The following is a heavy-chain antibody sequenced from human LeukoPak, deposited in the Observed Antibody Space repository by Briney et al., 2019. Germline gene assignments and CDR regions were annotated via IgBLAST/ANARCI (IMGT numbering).Heavy chain of an antibody. V-gene: IGHV4-4*07. CDR1: GGSISNYY. CDR3: ARGSGYSYGHPFDY. D-gene: IGHD5-18*01. Sequence: PSETLSLTCIVSGGSISNYYWSWIRQPAGKGLEWIGRIYTSGSTNYNPSLKSRVTMSVGTSKNQFSLKLTSVSAADTAVYYCARGSGYSYGHPFDYWGQGTLVTVSS. CDR2: IYTSGST. J-gene: IGHJ4*02.